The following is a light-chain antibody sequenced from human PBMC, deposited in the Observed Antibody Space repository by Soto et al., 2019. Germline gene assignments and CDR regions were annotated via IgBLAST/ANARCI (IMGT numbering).Light chain of an antibody. V-gene: IGLV2-23*01. CDR2: EGS. CDR1: SSDVGGYDS. CDR3: CSYAGDRDLI. Sequence: QSVLTQPASVSGSPGQSITISCTGTSSDVGGYDSVSWYQHHPGKAPKLMIYEGSQRPSGVSDRFSGSKSGNTASLTISGLQAEDEADYYCCSYAGDRDLIFGGGTKLTV. J-gene: IGLJ2*01.